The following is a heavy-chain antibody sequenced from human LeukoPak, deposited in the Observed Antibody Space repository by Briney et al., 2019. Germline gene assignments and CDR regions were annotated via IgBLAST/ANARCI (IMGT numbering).Heavy chain of an antibody. D-gene: IGHD5-18*01. CDR2: IYYSGST. Sequence: PSETLSLTCTVSGGSISSYYWSWIRQPPGKGREWIGYIYYSGSTNYNPSLKSRVTISVDTSRNQFSLKLSSVTAAATAVYYCARVGRGYSYGYVARSFDYWGQGTLVTVSS. CDR3: ARVGRGYSYGYVARSFDY. V-gene: IGHV4-59*01. CDR1: GGSISSYY. J-gene: IGHJ4*02.